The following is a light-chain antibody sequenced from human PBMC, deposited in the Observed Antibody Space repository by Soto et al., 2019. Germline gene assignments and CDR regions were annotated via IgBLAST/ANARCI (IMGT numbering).Light chain of an antibody. CDR1: QSVDIRH. J-gene: IGKJ1*01. CDR2: GVS. V-gene: IGKV3-20*01. CDR3: QQYGRSQT. Sequence: EIVLTQSPAILSLSPGERATLSCRASQSVDIRHFAWYQQKPGQAPGLLIYGVSNRATGIPDRFSGSGSGTDFTLTISRLEPEDFAMYYCQQYGRSQTFGQGTKVEIK.